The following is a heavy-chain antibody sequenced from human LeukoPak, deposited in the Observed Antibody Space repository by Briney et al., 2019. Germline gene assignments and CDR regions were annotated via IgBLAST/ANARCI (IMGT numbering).Heavy chain of an antibody. Sequence: SETLSLTCTVSGGSISDYYWSWIRQPPGKGLEWIGYINYSGNTNYNPSLKSRVTISVDTSKNQFSLRLTSVTAADTAVFYCAREGRQDYVYFDYWGQGSLVTVSS. V-gene: IGHV4-59*01. J-gene: IGHJ4*02. CDR1: GGSISDYY. CDR2: INYSGNT. D-gene: IGHD4-17*01. CDR3: AREGRQDYVYFDY.